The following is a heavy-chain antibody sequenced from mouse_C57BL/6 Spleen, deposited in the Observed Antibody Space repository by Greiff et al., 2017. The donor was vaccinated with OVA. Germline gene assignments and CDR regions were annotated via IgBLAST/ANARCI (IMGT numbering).Heavy chain of an antibody. CDR3: TPIYDGYFPFAY. D-gene: IGHD2-3*01. CDR1: GYTFTSYW. Sequence: VQLQQSGTVLARPGASVKMSCKTSGYTFTSYWMHWVKQRPGQGLEWIGAIYPGNSDTSYNQKFKGKAKLTAVTSASTAYMELSSLTNEDSAVYYCTPIYDGYFPFAYWGQGTLVTVSA. J-gene: IGHJ3*01. CDR2: IYPGNSDT. V-gene: IGHV1-5*01.